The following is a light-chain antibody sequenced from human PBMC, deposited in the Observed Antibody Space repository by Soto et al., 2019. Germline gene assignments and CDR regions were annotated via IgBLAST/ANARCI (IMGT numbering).Light chain of an antibody. Sequence: DIQMTPSPSSVSASVGDTVTITCRASEYIGTWLAWYQQKPGKAPNLLISAASSLQSGVPTRFSGSGSGTDFTLTISSLQPEDFATYFCQQGASFPLAFGGGTKVEIK. CDR1: EYIGTW. CDR3: QQGASFPLA. V-gene: IGKV1-12*01. CDR2: AAS. J-gene: IGKJ4*01.